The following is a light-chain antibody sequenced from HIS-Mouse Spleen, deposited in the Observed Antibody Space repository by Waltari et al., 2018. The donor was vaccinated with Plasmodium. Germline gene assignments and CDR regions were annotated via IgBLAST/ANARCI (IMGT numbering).Light chain of an antibody. Sequence: YELTQPPSVSVSPGQTARITCSADALPKKHHHSYQQKSGQAPVLVINEDSKRPSGSPERFSGSSSGTMATLTISGAQVEDEADYYCYSTDSSGNHRVFGGGTKLTVL. CDR2: EDS. J-gene: IGLJ3*02. CDR3: YSTDSSGNHRV. CDR1: ALPKKH. V-gene: IGLV3-10*01.